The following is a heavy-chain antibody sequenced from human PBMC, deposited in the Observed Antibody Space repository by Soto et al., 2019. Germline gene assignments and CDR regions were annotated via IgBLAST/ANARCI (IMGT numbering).Heavy chain of an antibody. CDR3: ARHGYCGGGSCDWFDP. D-gene: IGHD2-15*01. CDR1: GDSISPYY. CDR2: VSKTGNG. Sequence: PSETLSLTCTVSGDSISPYYWSWLRQAPGKGPEWIGYVSKTGNGNCNPSLTGRATISVDTSRNQISLRMKSVTAADTAIYYCARHGYCGGGSCDWFDPWGQGTLVTVSS. V-gene: IGHV4-59*08. J-gene: IGHJ5*02.